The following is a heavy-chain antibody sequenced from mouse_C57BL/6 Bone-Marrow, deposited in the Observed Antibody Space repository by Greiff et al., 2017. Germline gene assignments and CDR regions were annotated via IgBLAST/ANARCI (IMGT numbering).Heavy chain of an antibody. Sequence: EVKLVESEGGLVQPGSSMKLSCTASGFTFSDYYMAWVRQVPEKGLEWVANINYDGSSTYYLDSLKSRFIISRDNAKNILYLQMSSLKSEGTATYYCARARDSNYFDYWGQGTTLTVSS. J-gene: IGHJ2*01. CDR2: INYDGSST. CDR3: ARARDSNYFDY. CDR1: GFTFSDYY. D-gene: IGHD2-5*01. V-gene: IGHV5-16*01.